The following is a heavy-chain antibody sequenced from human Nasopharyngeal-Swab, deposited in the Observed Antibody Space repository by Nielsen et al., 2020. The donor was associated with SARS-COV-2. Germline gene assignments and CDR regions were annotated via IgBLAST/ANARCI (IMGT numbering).Heavy chain of an antibody. J-gene: IGHJ4*02. Sequence: GSLRLSCSVSGGSISNSNNFWAWIRQPPGKGLEWIANIFYNGRAYYNASLKSRVTISIDTSKNHFSLKLNSVTAADTATYYCARHESETGDYWGQGHLVTVSA. D-gene: IGHD3-10*01. CDR3: ARHESETGDY. CDR1: GGSISNSNNF. CDR2: IFYNGRA. V-gene: IGHV4-39*01.